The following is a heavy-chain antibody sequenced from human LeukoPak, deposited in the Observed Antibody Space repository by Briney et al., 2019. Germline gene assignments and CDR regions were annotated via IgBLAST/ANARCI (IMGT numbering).Heavy chain of an antibody. Sequence: GGSLRLSGAASGFTFSSYAMSWVRQAPGKGLGWVSAISGSGGSTYYADSVKGRFTIPRDNSKNTLYLQMNSLRAEDTAVYYCAKFPTYYYDSSGYYIYWGQGTLVTVSS. CDR1: GFTFSSYA. CDR3: AKFPTYYYDSSGYYIY. V-gene: IGHV3-23*01. D-gene: IGHD3-22*01. CDR2: ISGSGGST. J-gene: IGHJ4*02.